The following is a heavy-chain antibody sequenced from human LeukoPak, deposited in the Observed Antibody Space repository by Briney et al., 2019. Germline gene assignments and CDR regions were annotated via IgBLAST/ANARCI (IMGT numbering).Heavy chain of an antibody. CDR1: GLTFSSYW. CDR3: ATKQWLAPPPDS. CDR2: IKQDGSEK. D-gene: IGHD6-19*01. Sequence: GGSLRLSCAASGLTFSSYWMSWVRQAPGKGLEWVANIKQDGSEKYYVDSVKGRFTISRDNAKNSLYLQMNSLRAEDTAVYYCATKQWLAPPPDSWGQGTPVTVSS. J-gene: IGHJ4*02. V-gene: IGHV3-7*01.